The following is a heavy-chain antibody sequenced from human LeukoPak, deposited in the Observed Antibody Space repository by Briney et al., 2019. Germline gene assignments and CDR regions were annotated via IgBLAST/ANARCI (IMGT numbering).Heavy chain of an antibody. CDR2: ISGSGVST. J-gene: IGHJ4*02. CDR3: AKDISGGSPKGVFEY. V-gene: IGHV3-23*01. D-gene: IGHD2-15*01. Sequence: GGSLRLSCAVSGFIFSNYAMGWVRQAPGKGPEWVAGISGSGVSTYYPDSVKGRFTISRDNSDNTLYLQVNSPRAEDTAVYYCAKDISGGSPKGVFEYWGQGTLVTVSS. CDR1: GFIFSNYA.